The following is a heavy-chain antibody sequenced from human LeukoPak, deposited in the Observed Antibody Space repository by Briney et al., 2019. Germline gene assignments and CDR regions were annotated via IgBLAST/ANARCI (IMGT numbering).Heavy chain of an antibody. CDR1: GFTFSSYA. CDR2: ISGSGGST. D-gene: IGHD4-17*01. Sequence: PGGSLRLPCAASGFTFSSYAMSWVRQAPGKGLEWVSAISGSGGSTYYADSVKGRFTISRDNSKNTLYLQMNSLRAEDTAVYYCAKDWAYGDYSDYWGQGTLVTVSS. V-gene: IGHV3-23*01. CDR3: AKDWAYGDYSDY. J-gene: IGHJ4*02.